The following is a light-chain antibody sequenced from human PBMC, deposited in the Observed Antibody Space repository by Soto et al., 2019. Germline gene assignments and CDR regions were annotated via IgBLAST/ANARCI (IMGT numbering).Light chain of an antibody. CDR2: DVS. CDR3: CSYAGTHTVV. J-gene: IGLJ2*01. Sequence: QSVLTQPRSVSGSPGQSVTISCTGTSSDVGGYKYVSWYQQHPGKAPKLMIYDVSRRPSGVPDRFSGSKSGNTASLTISGLQAEDEADYYCCSYAGTHTVVFGGGTQLTVL. CDR1: SSDVGGYKY. V-gene: IGLV2-11*01.